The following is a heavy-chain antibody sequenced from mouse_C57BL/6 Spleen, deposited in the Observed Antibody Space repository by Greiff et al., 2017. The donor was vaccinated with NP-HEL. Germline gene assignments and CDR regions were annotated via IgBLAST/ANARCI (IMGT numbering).Heavy chain of an antibody. D-gene: IGHD2-1*01. CDR1: GYTFTDYE. CDR3: TSLYYAYHAMDY. CDR2: IDPETGGT. V-gene: IGHV1-15*01. J-gene: IGHJ4*01. Sequence: QVQLQQSGAELVRPGASVTLSCKASGYTFTDYEMHWVKQTPVHGLEWIGAIDPETGGTAYNQKFKGKAILTADKSSSTAYMELRSLTSEDSAVYYCTSLYYAYHAMDYWGQGTSVTVSS.